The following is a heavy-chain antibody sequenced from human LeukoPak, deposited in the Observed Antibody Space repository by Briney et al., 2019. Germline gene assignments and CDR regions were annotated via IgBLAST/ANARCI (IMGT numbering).Heavy chain of an antibody. CDR3: SREDGYCSGGNFYSYFDS. V-gene: IGHV3-7*01. CDR1: GFTFSHFW. Sequence: GGSLRLSCAASGFTFSHFWMSWVRQAPGKGLEWVAYIKKTGSETYYVDSVKGRFTITRDNTRNSLFLQMYSLRAEDTAVYFWSREDGYCSGGNFYSYFDSWGQGTLVTVSS. D-gene: IGHD2-15*01. J-gene: IGHJ4*02. CDR2: IKKTGSET.